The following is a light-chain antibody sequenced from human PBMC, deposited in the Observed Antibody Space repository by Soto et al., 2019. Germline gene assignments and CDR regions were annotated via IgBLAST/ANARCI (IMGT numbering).Light chain of an antibody. CDR2: ANS. J-gene: IGLJ1*01. Sequence: QSVLTQPPSVSGAPGQRVTISCTGSSSNIGAGYDVHWYQQVPGAAPKLLISANSNRPSGVPDRFSGSKSGTSASLAIAGLQHEDEADYYCQSYDTSRSGFYVFGSGTKLTVL. CDR1: SSNIGAGYD. V-gene: IGLV1-40*01. CDR3: QSYDTSRSGFYV.